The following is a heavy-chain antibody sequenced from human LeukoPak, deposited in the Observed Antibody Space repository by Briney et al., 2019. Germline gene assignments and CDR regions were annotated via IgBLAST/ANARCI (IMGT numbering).Heavy chain of an antibody. CDR1: GGSISSGSYY. D-gene: IGHD3-10*01. V-gene: IGHV4-61*02. Sequence: PSETLSLTCTVSGGSISSGSYYWSWIRQPAGKGLEWIGRIYTSGSTNYNPSLKSRVTISVDTSKNQFPLKLSSVAAADTAVYYCAREDYYGSGSYRNFGYWGQGTLVTVSS. J-gene: IGHJ4*02. CDR3: AREDYYGSGSYRNFGY. CDR2: IYTSGST.